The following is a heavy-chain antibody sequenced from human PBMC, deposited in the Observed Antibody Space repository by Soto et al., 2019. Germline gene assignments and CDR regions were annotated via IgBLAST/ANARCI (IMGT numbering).Heavy chain of an antibody. CDR2: ISGSGGST. CDR3: AKEGTVYCSSTSCHPGHYYYYMDV. Sequence: PGGSLRLSCAASGFTFSSYSMSWVRQAPGKGLEWVSAISGSGGSTYYADSVKGRFTISRDNSKNTLYLQMNSLRAEDTAVYYCAKEGTVYCSSTSCHPGHYYYYMDVWGKGTTVTVSS. V-gene: IGHV3-23*01. J-gene: IGHJ6*03. CDR1: GFTFSSYS. D-gene: IGHD2-2*01.